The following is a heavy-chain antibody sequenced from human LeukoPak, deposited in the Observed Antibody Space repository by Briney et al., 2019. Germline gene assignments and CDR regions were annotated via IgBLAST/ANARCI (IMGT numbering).Heavy chain of an antibody. J-gene: IGHJ6*02. V-gene: IGHV3-64*01. CDR2: ISSNGGST. Sequence: GGSLRLSCAASGFTFSSYVMHWVRQAPGKGLEYVSAISSNGGSTYYAYSVKGRFTISRDNSKNTLYLQMGSLRAEDMAVYYRARCRYCGSTSCSACGMDVWGQGTTVTVSS. CDR1: GFTFSSYV. CDR3: ARCRYCGSTSCSACGMDV. D-gene: IGHD2-2*01.